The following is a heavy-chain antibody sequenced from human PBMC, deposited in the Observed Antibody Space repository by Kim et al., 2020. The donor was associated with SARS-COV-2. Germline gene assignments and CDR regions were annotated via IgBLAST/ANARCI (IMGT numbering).Heavy chain of an antibody. D-gene: IGHD3-10*01. CDR1: GFTVSSNY. CDR3: ARVSLRRTRGVWFGELGDAFDI. J-gene: IGHJ3*02. Sequence: GGSLRLSCAASGFTVSSNYMSWVRQAPGKGLEWVSVIYSGGSTYYADSVKGRFTISRDNSKNTLYLQMNSLRAEDTAVYYCARVSLRRTRGVWFGELGDAFDIWGQGTMVTVSS. CDR2: IYSGGST. V-gene: IGHV3-53*01.